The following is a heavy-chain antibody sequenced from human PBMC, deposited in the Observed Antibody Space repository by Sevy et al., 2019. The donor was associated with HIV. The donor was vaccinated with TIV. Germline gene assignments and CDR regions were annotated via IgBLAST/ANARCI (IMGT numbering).Heavy chain of an antibody. D-gene: IGHD3-3*01. J-gene: IGHJ4*02. V-gene: IGHV1-2*02. CDR1: GYTFTGQY. Sequence: DAVKVSCKASGYTFTGQYFHWVRQAPRQGLEWMGYIKPNRGDTIYAQKFQGRVTMTRDTSISTVYMELNRLRSDDAAVYYCARTVADFWSGQRSYFDYWGQGTLVTVSS. CDR2: IKPNRGDT. CDR3: ARTVADFWSGQRSYFDY.